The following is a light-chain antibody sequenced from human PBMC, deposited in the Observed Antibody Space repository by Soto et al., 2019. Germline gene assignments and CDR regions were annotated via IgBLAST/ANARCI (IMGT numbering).Light chain of an antibody. Sequence: EIVMTQSPATLSVSLGERATLSCRASQSVSGNLAWFQQRPGQAPRLLIYGSSTRATGIPARFSGSKSGTEFTLTISSLQSEDFAVYYWQQYNNWPLTFGGGTKVEI. CDR1: QSVSGN. J-gene: IGKJ4*01. V-gene: IGKV3-15*01. CDR3: QQYNNWPLT. CDR2: GSS.